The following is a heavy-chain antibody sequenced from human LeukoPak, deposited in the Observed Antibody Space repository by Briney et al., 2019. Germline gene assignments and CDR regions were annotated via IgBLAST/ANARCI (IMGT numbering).Heavy chain of an antibody. D-gene: IGHD3-10*02. V-gene: IGHV3-48*04. CDR2: ITISVSTT. J-gene: IGHJ6*02. CDR1: GFTVSSNS. Sequence: GGSLRLSCTVSGFTVSSNSMSWVRQAPGKGLEWVSYITISVSTTYYADSVKGRFTISRDNAKNSPHLQMTSLRAETPVVYYVAELGITIIGGVGGGGRTVTISS. CDR3: AELGITIIGGV.